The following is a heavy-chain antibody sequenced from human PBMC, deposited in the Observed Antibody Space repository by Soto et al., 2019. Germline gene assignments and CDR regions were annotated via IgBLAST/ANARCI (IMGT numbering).Heavy chain of an antibody. CDR1: GGSISSSSYY. J-gene: IGHJ4*02. Sequence: SETLSLTCTVSGGSISSSSYYWGWIRQPPGKGLEWIGSIYYSGSTYYNPSLKSRVTISVDTSKNQFSLKLSSVTAADTAVYYCARLPNYDILTGYHVFDYWGQGTLVTVSS. V-gene: IGHV4-39*01. D-gene: IGHD3-9*01. CDR3: ARLPNYDILTGYHVFDY. CDR2: IYYSGST.